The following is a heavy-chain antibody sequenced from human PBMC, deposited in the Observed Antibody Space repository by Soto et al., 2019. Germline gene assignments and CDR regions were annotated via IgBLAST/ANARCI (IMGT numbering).Heavy chain of an antibody. CDR3: AKPEVGTLRGLGY. CDR2: ISAGGTST. J-gene: IGHJ4*02. D-gene: IGHD1-26*01. CDR1: GFTFSSYA. V-gene: IGHV3-23*01. Sequence: EVQLLESGGGLVQPGGSLRLSCAASGFTFSSYAMSWVRQIPGKGLEWVSGISAGGTSTYYADSVKGRFTISSDRSKSTLSLQMNSLRAEDTALYYCAKPEVGTLRGLGYWGQGTLVSVSS.